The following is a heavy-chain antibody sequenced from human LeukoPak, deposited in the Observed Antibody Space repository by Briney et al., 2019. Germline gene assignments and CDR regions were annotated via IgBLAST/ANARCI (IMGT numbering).Heavy chain of an antibody. J-gene: IGHJ5*02. Sequence: GGSLRLSCAASGFTFSSYWMHWARHAPGKGLLWVSRINGDGSTTNYEDSVKGRFTISRDNAKNTLYLQINSLRAEDMAVYYCARDRGFGDLSDWFDPWGQGSLVSVSS. CDR1: GFTFSSYW. V-gene: IGHV3-74*01. D-gene: IGHD3-10*01. CDR2: INGDGSTT. CDR3: ARDRGFGDLSDWFDP.